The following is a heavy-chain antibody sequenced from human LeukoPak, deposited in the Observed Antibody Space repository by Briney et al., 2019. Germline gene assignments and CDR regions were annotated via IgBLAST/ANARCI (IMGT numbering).Heavy chain of an antibody. D-gene: IGHD6-13*01. CDR1: GGTFSGYY. V-gene: IGHV4-34*01. CDR3: ARGGFPVAADY. CDR2: INHGGST. Sequence: SETLSLTCAVYGGTFSGYYWTWIRQPPGNGLEWIGEINHGGSTNYNPSLKSRVTISVDSSRNQFSLNLSSVTAADTAVYYCARGGFPVAADYWGQGTLVTVSS. J-gene: IGHJ4*02.